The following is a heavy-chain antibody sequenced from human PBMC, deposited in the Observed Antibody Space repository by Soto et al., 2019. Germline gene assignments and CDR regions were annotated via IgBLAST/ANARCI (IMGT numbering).Heavy chain of an antibody. CDR1: GGSISTGGYY. V-gene: IGHV4-31*03. CDR3: ARLDSSGWRNSYYYALDV. J-gene: IGHJ6*02. D-gene: IGHD6-19*01. CDR2: IYFSGNA. Sequence: SSETLSLTCTVSGGSISTGGYYWSWIRQSPGKGLEWIGHIYFSGNAYYDPSLKSRISISVDTSKNQFSLKLTSVAAADTAVYYCARLDSSGWRNSYYYALDVWGQGTTVTVSS.